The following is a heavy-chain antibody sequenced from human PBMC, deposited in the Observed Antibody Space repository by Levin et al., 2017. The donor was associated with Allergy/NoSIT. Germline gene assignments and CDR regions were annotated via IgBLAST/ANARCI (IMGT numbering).Heavy chain of an antibody. J-gene: IGHJ6*02. CDR2: ISSSGSTI. CDR1: GFTFSDYY. Sequence: TGGSLRLSCAASGFTFSDYYMSWIRQAPGKGLEWVSYISSSGSTIYYADSVKGRFTISRDNAKNSLYLQMNSLRAEDTAVYYCATPYPLWDCSSTSCYTHPKYGMDVWGQGTTVTVSS. V-gene: IGHV3-11*01. D-gene: IGHD2-2*02. CDR3: ATPYPLWDCSSTSCYTHPKYGMDV.